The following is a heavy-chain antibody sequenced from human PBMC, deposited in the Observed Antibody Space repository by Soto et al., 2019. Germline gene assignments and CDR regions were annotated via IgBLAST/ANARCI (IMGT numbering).Heavy chain of an antibody. CDR3: AKKVLPAVAIDY. J-gene: IGHJ4*02. Sequence: EVQLLESGGGLVQPGGSLRLSCAASGFTFSSYAMSWVRQAPGKVLEWVSASSGSGGSTYYADSVKGRFTISRDNSKNTLYLQMNSLRAEDTAVYYCAKKVLPAVAIDYWGQGTLVTVSS. CDR1: GFTFSSYA. CDR2: SSGSGGST. V-gene: IGHV3-23*01. D-gene: IGHD6-19*01.